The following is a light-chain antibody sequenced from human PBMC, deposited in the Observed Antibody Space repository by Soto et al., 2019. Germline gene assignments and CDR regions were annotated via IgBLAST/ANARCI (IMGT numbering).Light chain of an antibody. CDR1: SSDVGGYNY. J-gene: IGLJ2*01. CDR2: EVS. Sequence: QSALTQPASVSGSPGQSITISCTGTSSDVGGYNYVSWYQQHPGKAPKLMIYEVSNRPSGVSNRFSGSKSGNTASLTISGLQAEDAADYYCGSYTSSSTLVFGGGTKLTVL. V-gene: IGLV2-14*01. CDR3: GSYTSSSTLV.